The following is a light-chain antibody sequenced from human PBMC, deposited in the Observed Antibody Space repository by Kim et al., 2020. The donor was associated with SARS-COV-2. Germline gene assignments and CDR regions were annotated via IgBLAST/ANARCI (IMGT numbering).Light chain of an antibody. CDR2: YDS. CDR1: NSGSKS. CDR3: QVWDSSSDHWV. V-gene: IGLV3-21*04. Sequence: APGKTARITCGGNNSGSKSVHWYQQKPGQAPVLVIYYDSDRPSGIPERFSGSNSGNTATLTISRVEAGDEADYYCQVWDSSSDHWVFGGGTKLTVL. J-gene: IGLJ3*02.